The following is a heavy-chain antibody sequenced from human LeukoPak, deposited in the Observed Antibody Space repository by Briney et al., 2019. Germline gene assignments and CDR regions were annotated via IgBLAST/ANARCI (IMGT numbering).Heavy chain of an antibody. CDR3: ARDRTKPGGSGTPTPPGNY. D-gene: IGHD3-10*01. CDR2: ISAYNGNT. V-gene: IGHV1-18*01. Sequence: GATVKVSCKASGYNFTSYGISWVRQAPGQGLEWMGWISAYNGNTNYAQKLQGRVTMTTDTSTSTAYMELRSLRSDDTAVYYCARDRTKPGGSGTPTPPGNYWGQGTLVAVSS. J-gene: IGHJ4*02. CDR1: GYNFTSYG.